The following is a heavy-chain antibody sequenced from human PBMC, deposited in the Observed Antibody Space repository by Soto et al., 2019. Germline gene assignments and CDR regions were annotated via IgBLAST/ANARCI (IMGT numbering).Heavy chain of an antibody. D-gene: IGHD6-6*01. Sequence: SETLSLTCAVYGGSFSGYYWSWIRQPPGKGLEWIGEINHSGSTNYNPSLKSRVTISVDTSKNQFSLKLSSVTAADTAVYYCARTEYSYYYGMDAWGQGTTVTVSS. CDR3: ARTEYSYYYGMDA. V-gene: IGHV4-34*01. CDR1: GGSFSGYY. CDR2: INHSGST. J-gene: IGHJ6*02.